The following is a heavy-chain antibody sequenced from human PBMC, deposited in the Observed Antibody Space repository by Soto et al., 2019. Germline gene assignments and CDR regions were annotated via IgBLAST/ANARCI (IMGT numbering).Heavy chain of an antibody. CDR1: GFAFSSFN. J-gene: IGHJ6*02. CDR3: VRVRNFEFWSDYYNQNYYSYAMDV. Sequence: GGSLRLSCAASGFAFSSFNMHWVRQAPGKGLEWISYISSSSSTTYYADSVRGRFTISRDNAKDSLYLQMNSLRDEDTAVYYCVRVRNFEFWSDYYNQNYYSYAMDVWGQGTTVTVSS. V-gene: IGHV3-48*02. D-gene: IGHD3-3*01. CDR2: ISSSSSTT.